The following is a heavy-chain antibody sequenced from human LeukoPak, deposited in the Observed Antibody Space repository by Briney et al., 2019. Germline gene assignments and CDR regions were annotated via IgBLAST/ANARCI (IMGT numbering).Heavy chain of an antibody. CDR3: ARVEGGTFPGWGTYYHYGMDV. Sequence: ASVEVSCEASGGTFSSYSISGVRQPPGQGLEGMGRIIPICGIANYAQKFQGRVTITADKTTSTAYLELSSLRSEDTAVYYCARVEGGTFPGWGTYYHYGMDVWGQGTTVTVSS. CDR2: IIPICGIA. V-gene: IGHV1-69*04. CDR1: GGTFSSYS. D-gene: IGHD3-16*01. J-gene: IGHJ6*02.